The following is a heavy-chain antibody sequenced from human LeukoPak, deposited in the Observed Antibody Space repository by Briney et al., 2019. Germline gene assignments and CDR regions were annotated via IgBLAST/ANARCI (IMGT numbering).Heavy chain of an antibody. J-gene: IGHJ4*02. CDR3: ARDKATSYLSSFDY. V-gene: IGHV3-20*04. CDR1: GFTFDDYG. D-gene: IGHD2-2*01. Sequence: GGSLRLSCAASGFTFDDYGMGWVRQAPGKGLEWVSGINWNGGGTGYAVSVKGRFTISRYNAKNSLYLEMTSLRAADTAVYYCARDKATSYLSSFDYWGQGTLVTVSS. CDR2: INWNGGGT.